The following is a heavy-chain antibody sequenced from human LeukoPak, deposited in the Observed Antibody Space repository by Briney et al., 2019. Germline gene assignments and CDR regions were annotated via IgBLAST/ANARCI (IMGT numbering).Heavy chain of an antibody. CDR2: ISWDGGST. CDR1: GFTFDDYA. V-gene: IGHV3-43D*03. J-gene: IGHJ3*01. D-gene: IGHD1-26*01. CDR3: ARIVGATSPHHAFDV. Sequence: GGSLRLSCAASGFTFDDYAMHWVRQAPGKGLEWVSLISWDGGSTYYADSVKGRFTISRDNSKNSLYLQMNSLRAEDTALYYCARIVGATSPHHAFDVWGQGTMVTVSS.